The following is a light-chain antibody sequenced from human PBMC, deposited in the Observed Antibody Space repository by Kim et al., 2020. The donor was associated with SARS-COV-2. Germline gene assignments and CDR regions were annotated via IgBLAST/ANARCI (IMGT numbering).Light chain of an antibody. V-gene: IGLV3-21*04. CDR1: NIGSKS. J-gene: IGLJ2*01. Sequence: SSELTQPPSVSVAPGRPPRITCGGNNIGSKSVHWYQQKPGQAPVLVIYYDSDRPSGIPERFSGSNSGKTATLTISRVEAGDEADYYCQVWDSSSDHPVVFGGGTQLTVL. CDR2: YDS. CDR3: QVWDSSSDHPVV.